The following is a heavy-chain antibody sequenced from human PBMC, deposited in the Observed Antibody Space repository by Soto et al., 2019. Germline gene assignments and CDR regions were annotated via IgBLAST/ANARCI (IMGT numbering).Heavy chain of an antibody. V-gene: IGHV4-31*03. J-gene: IGHJ5*02. CDR2: IYYSEST. Sequence: QVQLQESGPGLVKPSQTLSLTCTVSGASMSSGGYYWTWIRQSPGKGLEWIGYIYYSESTYYNPSLESRVAISLDTSRSQFSLTLHSVTAADTAIYYCARDRHNNFFDPWGQGTLVTVSS. CDR3: ARDRHNNFFDP. CDR1: GASMSSGGYY. D-gene: IGHD6-6*01.